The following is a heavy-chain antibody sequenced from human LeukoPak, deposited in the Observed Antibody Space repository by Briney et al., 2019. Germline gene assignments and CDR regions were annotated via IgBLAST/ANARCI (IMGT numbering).Heavy chain of an antibody. V-gene: IGHV3-23*01. Sequence: GGSLRLSCVVSGFTFSSYAMSWVRQAPGKGLEWVSGISGSGGSTYYADSAKGRFTISRDNSKNTLYLQMNSLRAEDTAIYYCAKSSHAFGAFDVWGLGTMVTVSS. CDR2: ISGSGGST. CDR1: GFTFSSYA. D-gene: IGHD3-16*01. CDR3: AKSSHAFGAFDV. J-gene: IGHJ3*01.